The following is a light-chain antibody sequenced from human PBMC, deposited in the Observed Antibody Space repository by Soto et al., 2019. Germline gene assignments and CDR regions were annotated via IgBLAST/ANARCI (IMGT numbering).Light chain of an antibody. CDR1: HSKSNH. Sequence: EIQMTQSPSSLSASVEDRVIITCRARHSKSNHVDWYQQRPGKAHTLVMFAASRLQRGVGSGFSGSRSGPVFTLTISSLEPEDVDTYYWQKSYSSPPTLGQGTMVDIK. J-gene: IGKJ1*01. V-gene: IGKV1-39*01. CDR2: AAS. CDR3: QKSYSSPPT.